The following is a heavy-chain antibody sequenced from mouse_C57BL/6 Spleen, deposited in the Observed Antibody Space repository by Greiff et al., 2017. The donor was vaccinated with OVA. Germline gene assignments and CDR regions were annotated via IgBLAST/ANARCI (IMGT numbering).Heavy chain of an antibody. D-gene: IGHD4-1*01. J-gene: IGHJ2*01. CDR2: IYPSDSET. CDR3: ARGLGRDFDY. CDR1: GYTFTSYW. V-gene: IGHV1-61*01. Sequence: VQLQQPGAELVRPGSSVKLSCKASGYTFTSYWMDWVKQRPGQGLEWIGNIYPSDSETHYNQKFKDKATLTVDKSSSTAYMQLSSLTSEDSAVYYCARGLGRDFDYWGQGTTLTVSS.